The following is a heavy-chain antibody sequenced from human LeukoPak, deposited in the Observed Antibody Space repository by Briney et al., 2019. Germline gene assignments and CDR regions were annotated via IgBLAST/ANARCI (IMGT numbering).Heavy chain of an antibody. CDR1: GFTFSSYA. D-gene: IGHD3-3*01. Sequence: GGSLRLSYAASGFTFSSYAMSWVRQAPGKGLEWVSAISGSGGSTYYADSVKGRFTISRDNSKNTLYLQMNSLRAEDTAVYYCAKGGAYYDFWSGYYHFDYWGQGTLVTVSS. V-gene: IGHV3-23*01. CDR3: AKGGAYYDFWSGYYHFDY. CDR2: ISGSGGST. J-gene: IGHJ4*02.